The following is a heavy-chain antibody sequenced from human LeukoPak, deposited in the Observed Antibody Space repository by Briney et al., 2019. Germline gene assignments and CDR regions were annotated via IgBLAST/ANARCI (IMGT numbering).Heavy chain of an antibody. Sequence: SETLSLTCAVYGGSFSGYHWSWIRQPPGKGLEWIGEINHSGSTNYNPSLKSRVTISVDTSKNQFSLKLSSVTAADTAVYYCARHSRGYYYDSSGYGFDYWGQGTLVTVSS. CDR2: INHSGST. V-gene: IGHV4-34*01. CDR3: ARHSRGYYYDSSGYGFDY. J-gene: IGHJ4*02. CDR1: GGSFSGYH. D-gene: IGHD3-22*01.